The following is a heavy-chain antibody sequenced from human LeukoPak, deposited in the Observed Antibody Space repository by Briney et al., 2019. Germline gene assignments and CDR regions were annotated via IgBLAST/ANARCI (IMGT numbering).Heavy chain of an antibody. V-gene: IGHV3-23*01. CDR2: ISGSGGST. CDR1: GFTFSSYG. J-gene: IGHJ6*03. CDR3: AKAQPYCSSASCERYYYYYYMDV. D-gene: IGHD2-2*01. Sequence: GGSLRLSCAASGFTFSSYGMHWVRQAPGKGLEWVSGISGSGGSTYYADSVKGRFTISRDNSKNTLYLQMNSLRAEDTAVYYCAKAQPYCSSASCERYYYYYYMDVWGNGTTVTISS.